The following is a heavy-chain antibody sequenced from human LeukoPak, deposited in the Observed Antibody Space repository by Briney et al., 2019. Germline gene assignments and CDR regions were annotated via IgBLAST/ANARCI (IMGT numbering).Heavy chain of an antibody. D-gene: IGHD2-2*01. CDR3: ARGCVVVPAATDY. CDR1: DGSFSGYY. J-gene: IGHJ4*02. V-gene: IGHV4-34*01. Sequence: SETLSLTCAVYDGSFSGYYWSWIRQPPGKGLEWIGEINHSGSTNYNPSLKSRVTISVDTSKNQFSLKLSSVTAADTAVYYCARGCVVVPAATDYWGQGTLVTVSS. CDR2: INHSGST.